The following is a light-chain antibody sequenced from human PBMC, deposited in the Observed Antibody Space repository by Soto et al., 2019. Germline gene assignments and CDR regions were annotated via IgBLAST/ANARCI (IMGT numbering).Light chain of an antibody. CDR1: SSDVGAYSY. Sequence: QSVLTQPASVSGSPGQSITISCTGTSSDVGAYSYVSWYQQHPGKAPKLIIYDVSDRPSGISNRFSGSKSDNTASLTISGLQAEDEAEYYCSSYTRSRTYVFGTGTKLTVL. CDR2: DVS. V-gene: IGLV2-14*01. CDR3: SSYTRSRTYV. J-gene: IGLJ1*01.